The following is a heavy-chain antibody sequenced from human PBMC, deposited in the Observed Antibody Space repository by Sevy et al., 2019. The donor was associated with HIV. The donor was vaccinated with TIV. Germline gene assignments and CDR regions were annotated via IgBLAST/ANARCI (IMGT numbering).Heavy chain of an antibody. V-gene: IGHV3-15*01. CDR2: IKSESDGGTV. CDR3: AKTHIVIGGMDV. Sequence: GGSLRLSCVVSGLDFKEAWMTWVRQAPGKGLEWVGRIKSESDGGTVDYAAPVKGRFTISRDDSRNTLFLEMDSLKTEDTAVYYCAKTHIVIGGMDVWGQGTTVTVSS. CDR1: GLDFKEAW. J-gene: IGHJ6*02. D-gene: IGHD2-21*01.